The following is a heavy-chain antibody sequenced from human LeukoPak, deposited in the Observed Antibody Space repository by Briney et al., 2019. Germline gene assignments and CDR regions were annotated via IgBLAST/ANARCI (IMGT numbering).Heavy chain of an antibody. J-gene: IGHJ4*02. Sequence: GESLKISCKGSGYSFSSYWIGWVRQMPGKGLEWMGIIYPADSDTRYSPSFQGQVTISADRSISTAYLQWSSLKASDTAIYYCARQTGPYYYDSSGSQPAGYWGQGTLVTVSS. D-gene: IGHD3-22*01. CDR2: IYPADSDT. CDR1: GYSFSSYW. CDR3: ARQTGPYYYDSSGSQPAGY. V-gene: IGHV5-51*01.